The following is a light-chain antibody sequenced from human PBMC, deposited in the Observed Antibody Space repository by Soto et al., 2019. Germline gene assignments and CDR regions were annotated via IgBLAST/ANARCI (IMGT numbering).Light chain of an antibody. CDR3: QHYTHWPQVS. CDR2: GAS. Sequence: EIVMTQSPATLSVSPGETATLSCRASQGISRTLAWYQLKPGQASRLLFYGASTRATGVPARFSGRVSGTEFTLTISSIQPEASALYYCQHYTHWPQVSFGGGTKVDIK. J-gene: IGKJ4*01. CDR1: QGISRT. V-gene: IGKV3-15*01.